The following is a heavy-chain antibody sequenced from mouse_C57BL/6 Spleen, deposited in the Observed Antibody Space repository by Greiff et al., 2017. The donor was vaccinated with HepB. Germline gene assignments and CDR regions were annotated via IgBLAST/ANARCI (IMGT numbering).Heavy chain of an antibody. J-gene: IGHJ4*01. V-gene: IGHV3-6*01. CDR1: GYSITSGYY. Sequence: DVKLQESGPGLVKPSQSLSLTCSVTGYSITSGYYWNWIRQFPGNKLEWMGYISYDGSNNYNPSLKNRISITRDTSKNQFFLKLNSVTTEDTATYYCARVRLRLRGDYWGQGTSVTVSS. D-gene: IGHD3-2*02. CDR3: ARVRLRLRGDY. CDR2: ISYDGSN.